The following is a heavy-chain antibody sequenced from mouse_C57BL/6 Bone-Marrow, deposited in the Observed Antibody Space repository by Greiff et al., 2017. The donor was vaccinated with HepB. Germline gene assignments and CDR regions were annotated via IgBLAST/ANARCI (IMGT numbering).Heavy chain of an antibody. D-gene: IGHD2-4*01. CDR3: ARNWDYDRYFDV. J-gene: IGHJ1*03. CDR1: GFSLTSYG. Sequence: VKLMESGPGLVQPSQSLSITCTVSGFSLTSYGVHWVRQSPGKGLEWLGVIWSGGSTDYNAAFISRLSISKDNSKSQVFFNMNSLQADDTAIYYCARNWDYDRYFDVWGTGTTVTVSS. V-gene: IGHV2-2*01. CDR2: IWSGGST.